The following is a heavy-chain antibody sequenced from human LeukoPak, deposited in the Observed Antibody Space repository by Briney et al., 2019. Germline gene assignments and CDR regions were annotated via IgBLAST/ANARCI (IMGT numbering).Heavy chain of an antibody. J-gene: IGHJ4*02. Sequence: SETLSLTCAVSGGSISSGGYSWSWIRQPPGKGLEWIGYIYHSGSTYYNPSLKSRVTISVDRSKNQFSLKLSSVTAADTAVYYCATDPATVGVTTRDYWGQGTPVTVSS. D-gene: IGHD1-26*01. CDR1: GGSISSGGYS. CDR3: ATDPATVGVTTRDY. V-gene: IGHV4-30-2*01. CDR2: IYHSGST.